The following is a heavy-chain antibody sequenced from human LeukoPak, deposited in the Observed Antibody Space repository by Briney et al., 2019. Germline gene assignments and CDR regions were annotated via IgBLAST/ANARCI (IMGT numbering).Heavy chain of an antibody. CDR1: GFTVSSNY. J-gene: IGHJ4*02. V-gene: IGHV3-53*01. Sequence: GGSLRLSCAASGFTVSSNYMSWVRQAPGKGLEWVSVIYSGGNTYYADSVKGRFTISRDNSNNTLYLQMSSLRAEDTAVYYCASLGLGTSFDYWGQGTLVTVSS. D-gene: IGHD7-27*01. CDR2: IYSGGNT. CDR3: ASLGLGTSFDY.